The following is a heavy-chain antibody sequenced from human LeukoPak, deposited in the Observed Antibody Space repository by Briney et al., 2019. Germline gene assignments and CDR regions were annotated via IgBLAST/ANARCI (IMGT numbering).Heavy chain of an antibody. CDR2: IYYSGST. Sequence: DPSQALSLTCTVSGGSISSGGYYWSWIRQHPGKGLEWIGYIYYSGSTYYNPSLKSRVTISVDTSKNQFSLKLSSVTAADTAVYYCARDRFHYGSGIWDWFDPWGQGTLVTVSS. D-gene: IGHD3-10*01. V-gene: IGHV4-31*03. J-gene: IGHJ5*02. CDR1: GGSISSGGYY. CDR3: ARDRFHYGSGIWDWFDP.